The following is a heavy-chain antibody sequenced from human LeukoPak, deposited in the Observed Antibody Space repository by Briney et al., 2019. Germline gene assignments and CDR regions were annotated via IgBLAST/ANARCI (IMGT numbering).Heavy chain of an antibody. V-gene: IGHV3-9*01. D-gene: IGHD5-24*01. CDR3: AKGAAYNYIYYYYMDV. J-gene: IGHJ6*03. CDR1: GFTFDDYA. Sequence: GGSLRLSCAASGFTFDDYAMHWVRQAPGKGLEWVSGISWNSDTIGYADSVKGRFTISRDNAKNSLYLQMNSLRAEDTALYYCAKGAAYNYIYYYYMDVWGKGTTVTISS. CDR2: ISWNSDTI.